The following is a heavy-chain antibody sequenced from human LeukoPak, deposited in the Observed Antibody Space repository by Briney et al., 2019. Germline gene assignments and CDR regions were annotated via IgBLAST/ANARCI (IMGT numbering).Heavy chain of an antibody. CDR3: ARNTLDTAMGAAVDY. CDR1: GYTFTSYY. J-gene: IGHJ4*02. Sequence: ASVKVSCKASGYTFTSYYMHWVRQAPGQGLEWMAIINPSGGSTTYAQKFKGRVTMTRDTSTSTVYMELSSLRSEDTAVYYCARNTLDTAMGAAVDYWGQGTLVTVSS. D-gene: IGHD5-18*01. CDR2: INPSGGST. V-gene: IGHV1-46*03.